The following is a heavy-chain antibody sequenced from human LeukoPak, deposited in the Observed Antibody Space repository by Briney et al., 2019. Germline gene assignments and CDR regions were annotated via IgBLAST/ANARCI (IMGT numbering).Heavy chain of an antibody. CDR2: IYTSGST. Sequence: SETLSLTCTVSGGSISSYYWSWIRQPARKGLEWIGRIYTSGSTNYNPSLKSRVTMSVDTSKNQFSLKLSSVTAADTAVYYCARGQSTYYYYYMDVWGKGTTVTVS. V-gene: IGHV4-4*07. J-gene: IGHJ6*03. CDR3: ARGQSTYYYYYMDV. CDR1: GGSISSYY. D-gene: IGHD1-1*01.